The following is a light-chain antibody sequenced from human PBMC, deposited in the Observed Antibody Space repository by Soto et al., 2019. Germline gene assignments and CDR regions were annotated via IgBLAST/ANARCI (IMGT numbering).Light chain of an antibody. CDR1: QTVRNNY. CDR3: QQFSSYPLT. J-gene: IGKJ4*01. CDR2: DAS. Sequence: EFVLTQSPGTLSLSPGERATLSCRASQTVRNNYLAWYQQKPGQAPRLLIYDASSRATGTPDRFSGGGSGTDFTLTISRLEPEDFAVYYCQQFSSYPLTFGGGTK. V-gene: IGKV3-20*01.